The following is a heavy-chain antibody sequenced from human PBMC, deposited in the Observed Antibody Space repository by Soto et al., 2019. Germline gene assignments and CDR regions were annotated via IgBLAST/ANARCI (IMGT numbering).Heavy chain of an antibody. Sequence: GGSLRLSCAASGFTFSGSAMHWVRQASGKGLEWVGRIRSKANSYATAYAASVKGRFTISRDDSKNTAYLQMNSLGVEDTAIYYCARASRYYDYSGYVFDSWGQGTLVTVSS. D-gene: IGHD3-22*01. V-gene: IGHV3-73*01. CDR1: GFTFSGSA. CDR2: IRSKANSYAT. J-gene: IGHJ4*02. CDR3: ARASRYYDYSGYVFDS.